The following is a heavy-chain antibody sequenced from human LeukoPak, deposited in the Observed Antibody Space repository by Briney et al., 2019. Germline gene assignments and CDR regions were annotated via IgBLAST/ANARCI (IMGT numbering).Heavy chain of an antibody. J-gene: IGHJ4*02. CDR1: GFTFSSLG. CDR3: AKYRSQQRLPVDY. V-gene: IGHV3-30*18. CDR2: ISHDGSNK. Sequence: GGSLSLSCAASGFTFSSLGMHWVRQAPGKGLEWVAVISHDGSNKYYTDSVKGRFTITRDNSKNTLYLQMNSLRTEDTAVYYCAKYRSQQRLPVDYWGQGTLVNVSS. D-gene: IGHD2-21*02.